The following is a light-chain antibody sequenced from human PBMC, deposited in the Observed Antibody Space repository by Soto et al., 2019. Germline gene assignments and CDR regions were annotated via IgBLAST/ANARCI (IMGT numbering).Light chain of an antibody. Sequence: QSVLTQSASVSGSPGQSITISCTGTSSDVGNYNRVSWYQLHPGKAPKLMIYEVSKRPSGVSNRFSGSKSGNTASLTISGLQAEDEADYYCCSYAGSDTFVFGTGTKVTVL. J-gene: IGLJ1*01. CDR2: EVS. CDR1: SSDVGNYNR. CDR3: CSYAGSDTFV. V-gene: IGLV2-23*02.